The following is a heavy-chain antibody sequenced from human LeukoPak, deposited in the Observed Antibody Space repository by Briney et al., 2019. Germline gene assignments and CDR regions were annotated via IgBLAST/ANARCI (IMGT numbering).Heavy chain of an antibody. CDR3: AKEDKRDGYTSNFDP. CDR1: GFTFSSHA. D-gene: IGHD5-24*01. CDR2: ISASGDSR. V-gene: IGHV3-23*01. J-gene: IGHJ5*02. Sequence: QPGGSLRLSCAASGFTFSSHAMTWVRQAPGKGLEWVSAISASGDSRYYADSVKGRFTISRDNSKNTLYMQMNSLRAEDTAVYYCAKEDKRDGYTSNFDPGGQGTLVTVPS.